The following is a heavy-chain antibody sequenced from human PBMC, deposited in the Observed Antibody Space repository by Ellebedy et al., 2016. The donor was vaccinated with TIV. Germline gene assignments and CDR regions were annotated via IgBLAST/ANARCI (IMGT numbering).Heavy chain of an antibody. J-gene: IGHJ4*02. CDR3: ARVGSRWNDSRLVDY. CDR1: GYRLTNYP. D-gene: IGHD1-1*01. Sequence: ASVKVSCKASGYRLTNYPIHWVRQAPGQRLEWMGWITVGNGDTKYSQRFQGRITITRDTSASTVHMELSSLRSEDTAVYYCARVGSRWNDSRLVDYWGQGTLVTVSS. V-gene: IGHV1-3*01. CDR2: ITVGNGDT.